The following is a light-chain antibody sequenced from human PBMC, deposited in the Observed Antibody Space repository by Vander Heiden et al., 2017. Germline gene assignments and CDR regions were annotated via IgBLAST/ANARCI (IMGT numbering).Light chain of an antibody. V-gene: IGLV1-47*01. CDR2: RNV. J-gene: IGLJ2*01. CDR1: SSNIGTNY. CDR3: AAWDDSLGGVF. Sequence: QSVLTQPASASGTPGQRVTISCSGSSSNIGTNYVYWYQQLPGTAPRLLIYRNVQRPSGVPDLFSGSKSGASASLAIGGLRSDDEADYYCAAWDDSLGGVFFGGGTKLTVL.